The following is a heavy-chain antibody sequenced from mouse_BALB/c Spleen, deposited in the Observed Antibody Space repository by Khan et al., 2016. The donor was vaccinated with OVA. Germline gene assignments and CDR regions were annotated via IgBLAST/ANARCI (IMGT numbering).Heavy chain of an antibody. CDR1: GYTFTNYG. Sequence: QIQLVQSGPELKKPGETVKISCKASGYTFTNYGMNWVKQAPGKGLKWMGWINTYTGEPTYADDFKGRFAFSLETSANTAYLQINNLKNEDTATYFCARPPYFSYVMDYWGQGTSGTVSS. CDR2: INTYTGEP. J-gene: IGHJ4*01. V-gene: IGHV9-3-1*01. D-gene: IGHD2-10*01. CDR3: ARPPYFSYVMDY.